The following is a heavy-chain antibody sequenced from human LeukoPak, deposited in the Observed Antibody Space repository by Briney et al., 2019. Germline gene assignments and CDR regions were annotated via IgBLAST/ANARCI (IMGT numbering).Heavy chain of an antibody. CDR3: AKAPDY. J-gene: IGHJ4*02. V-gene: IGHV3-23*01. Sequence: GGSLRLSCAVSGFAFSSYAMSWVRQAPGKGLEWVSAISGTGDGTYSADSVKGRFTISRDNSKNTLYLQMTSLRVEDTAVYYCAKAPDYWGQGTLVTVS. CDR1: GFAFSSYA. CDR2: ISGTGDGT.